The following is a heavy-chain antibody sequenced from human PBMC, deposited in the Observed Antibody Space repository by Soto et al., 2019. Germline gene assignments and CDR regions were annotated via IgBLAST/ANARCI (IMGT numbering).Heavy chain of an antibody. CDR1: GFTFSSYA. CDR2: ISGSGGST. D-gene: IGHD6-19*01. J-gene: IGHJ1*01. CDR3: AKRPRSIAVAGTTGYFQH. V-gene: IGHV3-23*01. Sequence: EVQLLESGGGLVQPGGSLRLSCAASGFTFSSYAMSWVRQAPGKGLEWVSAISGSGGSTYYADSVKGRFTISRDNSKNTLYLQMNSLRAEDTAVYYFAKRPRSIAVAGTTGYFQHWGQGTLVTVSS.